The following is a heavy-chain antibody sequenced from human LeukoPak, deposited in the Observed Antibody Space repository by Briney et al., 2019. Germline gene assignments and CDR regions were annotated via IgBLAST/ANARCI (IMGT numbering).Heavy chain of an antibody. J-gene: IGHJ6*02. CDR3: ASGTVVFPYYYYAMDV. CDR1: GFTFDDYA. Sequence: GGSLRLSCAASGFTFDDYAMHWVRQAPGRGLEWVAFIRYDGSNKYYADSVKGRFTISRDNSKNTLYLQMNSLRAEDTAVYYCASGTVVFPYYYYAMDVWGQGTTVTVSS. D-gene: IGHD4-23*01. V-gene: IGHV3-30*02. CDR2: IRYDGSNK.